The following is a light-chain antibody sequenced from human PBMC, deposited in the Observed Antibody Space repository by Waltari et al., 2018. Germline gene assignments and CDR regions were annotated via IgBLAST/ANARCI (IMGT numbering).Light chain of an antibody. Sequence: ETVLTQSPATLSLSPGERATLSCRASQSVSSYLAWFQLKPGQAPRLLIYDASNRATGIPARFSGGGSGTDCTLTISSLEPEDFAVYYCQQRSDWPQYTFGQGTMLEIK. CDR3: QQRSDWPQYT. V-gene: IGKV3-11*01. J-gene: IGKJ2*01. CDR2: DAS. CDR1: QSVSSY.